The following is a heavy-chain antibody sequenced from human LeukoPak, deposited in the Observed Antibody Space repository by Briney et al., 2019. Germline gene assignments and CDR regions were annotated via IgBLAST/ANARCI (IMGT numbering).Heavy chain of an antibody. CDR3: AKDDWWMGYCSGGSCYPLGY. Sequence: GGSLRLSCAASGFTFSSYAMSWVRQAPGKRLEWVSAISGSGGSTYYADSVKGRFTISRDNSKNTQYLQMNSLRAEDTAVYSCAKDDWWMGYCSGGSCYPLGYWGQGTLVTVSS. CDR2: ISGSGGST. J-gene: IGHJ4*02. D-gene: IGHD2-15*01. CDR1: GFTFSSYA. V-gene: IGHV3-23*01.